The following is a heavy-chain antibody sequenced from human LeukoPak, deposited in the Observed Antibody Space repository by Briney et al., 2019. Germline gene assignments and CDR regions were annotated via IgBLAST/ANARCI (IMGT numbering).Heavy chain of an antibody. CDR1: GFTFSDYW. CDR3: ATESGTYSGTCFDY. J-gene: IGHJ4*02. Sequence: GGSLRLSCAASGFTFSDYWMSWVRQAPGKGLEWVANIKKDGSDQYYVDSVKGRFTVSRDNAKNSLYLQMNSLRAEDTAVYFCATESGTYSGTCFDYWGQGTLVTVSS. V-gene: IGHV3-7*04. D-gene: IGHD1-26*01. CDR2: IKKDGSDQ.